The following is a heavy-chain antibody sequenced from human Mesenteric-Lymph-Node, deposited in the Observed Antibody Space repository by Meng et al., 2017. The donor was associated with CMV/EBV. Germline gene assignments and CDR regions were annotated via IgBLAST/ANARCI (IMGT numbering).Heavy chain of an antibody. V-gene: IGHV3-74*01. D-gene: IGHD2-21*01. CDR3: ASIGGCGGDCYYDY. J-gene: IGHJ4*02. CDR2: ISSDESST. Sequence: GGSLRLSCAASGFTFSSSWMHWVRQAPGKGLVWVSRISSDESSTSYVDSVKGRFTISRDNAKNTLYLQMSSLRADDTAMYYCASIGGCGGDCYYDYWGQGTLVTVSS. CDR1: GFTFSSSW.